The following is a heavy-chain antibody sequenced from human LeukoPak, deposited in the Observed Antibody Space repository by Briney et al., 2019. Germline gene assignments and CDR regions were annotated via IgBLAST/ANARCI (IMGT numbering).Heavy chain of an antibody. CDR2: INHNGNVN. J-gene: IGHJ6*02. Sequence: QPGGSLRLSCAASGFTFSSYWMNWARQAPRKGLEWVASINHNGNVNYYVDSVKGRFTISRDNAKSSLYLQMSNLRAEDMAVYFCARGGGLDVWGQGATVTVSS. V-gene: IGHV3-7*03. D-gene: IGHD3-16*01. CDR3: ARGGGLDV. CDR1: GFTFSSYW.